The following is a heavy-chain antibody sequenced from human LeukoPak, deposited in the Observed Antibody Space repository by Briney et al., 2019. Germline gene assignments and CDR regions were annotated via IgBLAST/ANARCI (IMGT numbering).Heavy chain of an antibody. CDR1: GGSISSYY. D-gene: IGHD6-19*01. V-gene: IGHV4-59*01. CDR2: IYYSGST. CDR3: ARVSRRYSSGWYPLYYFDY. J-gene: IGHJ4*02. Sequence: PSETLSLTCTVSGGSISSYYWSWIRQPPGKGLEWIGYIYYSGSTNYNPSLKSRATISVDTSKNQFSLKLSSVTAADTAVYYCARVSRRYSSGWYPLYYFDYWGQGTLVTVSS.